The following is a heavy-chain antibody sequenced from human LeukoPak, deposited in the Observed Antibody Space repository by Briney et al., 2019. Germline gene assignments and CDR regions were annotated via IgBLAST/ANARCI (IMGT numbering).Heavy chain of an antibody. CDR3: ARDPYYPDGMDV. CDR1: GGSISSYY. V-gene: IGHV4-59*01. D-gene: IGHD3-10*01. J-gene: IGHJ6*02. CDR2: IYYSGST. Sequence: PSETLSLTCTVSGGSISSYYWSWIRQPPGKGLEWIGYIYYSGSTNYNPSLKSRVTISVDTSKNQFSLKLSSVTAADTAVYYCARDPYYPDGMDVWGQGTTVTVSS.